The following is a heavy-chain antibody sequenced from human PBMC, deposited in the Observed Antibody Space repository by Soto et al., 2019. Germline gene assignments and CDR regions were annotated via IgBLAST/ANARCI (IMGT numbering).Heavy chain of an antibody. CDR1: GYSFTSYW. Sequence: GESLKISCKGSGYSFTSYWSSWVRQMPGKGLEWMGRIDPSDSYTNYSPSFQGHVTISADKSISTAYLQWSSLKASDTAMYYCARLPDIVVVVAAPGDYYYGMDVWGQGTTVTVSS. J-gene: IGHJ6*02. V-gene: IGHV5-10-1*01. CDR2: IDPSDSYT. CDR3: ARLPDIVVVVAAPGDYYYGMDV. D-gene: IGHD2-15*01.